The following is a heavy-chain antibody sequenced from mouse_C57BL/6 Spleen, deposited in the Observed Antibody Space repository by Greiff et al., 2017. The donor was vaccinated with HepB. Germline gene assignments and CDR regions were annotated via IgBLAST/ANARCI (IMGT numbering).Heavy chain of an antibody. CDR2: ISSCSSTI. Sequence: EVKLVESGGGLVKPGGSLKLSCAASGFTFSDYGMHWVRQAPEKGLEWVAYISSCSSTIYYADTVKGRFTISRDNAKTTLFLQMTSLRSEDTAMYYCAKGLPLAMDYGGQGTSVTVSS. CDR1: GFTFSDYG. D-gene: IGHD2-4*01. V-gene: IGHV5-17*01. J-gene: IGHJ4*01. CDR3: AKGLPLAMDY.